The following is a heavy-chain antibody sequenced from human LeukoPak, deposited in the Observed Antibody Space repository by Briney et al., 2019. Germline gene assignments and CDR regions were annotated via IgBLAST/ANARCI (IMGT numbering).Heavy chain of an antibody. CDR1: GYTLTELS. CDR2: FDPEDGET. V-gene: IGHV1-24*01. D-gene: IGHD3-22*01. J-gene: IGHJ5*02. Sequence: ASVKVSCKVSGYTLTELSMHWVRQAPGKGLEWMGGFDPEDGETIYAQKFQGRVTMTEDTSTDTAYTELSSLRSEDTAVYYCATGFVGQSYYDSSGRINWFDPWGQGTLVTVSS. CDR3: ATGFVGQSYYDSSGRINWFDP.